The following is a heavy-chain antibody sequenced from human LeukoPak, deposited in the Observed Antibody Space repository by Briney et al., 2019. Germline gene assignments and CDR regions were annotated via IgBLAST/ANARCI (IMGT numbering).Heavy chain of an antibody. V-gene: IGHV3-11*04. J-gene: IGHJ4*02. Sequence: NPGGSLRLSCAASGFTFSDYYMGWIRQAPGKGLEWVSYISSSGSTIYYADSVKGRFTISRDNAKNSLYLQMNSLRAEDTAVYYCARPYDFWSGYPDYWGQGTLVTVSS. D-gene: IGHD3-3*01. CDR3: ARPYDFWSGYPDY. CDR1: GFTFSDYY. CDR2: ISSSGSTI.